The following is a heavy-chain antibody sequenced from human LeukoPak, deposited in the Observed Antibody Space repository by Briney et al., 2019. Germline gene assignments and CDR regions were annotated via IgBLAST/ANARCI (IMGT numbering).Heavy chain of an antibody. J-gene: IGHJ4*02. Sequence: SETLSLTCTVSGGSISSYYWSWIRRPPGKGLEWIGYIYYSGSTNYNPSLKSRVTISVDTSKNQFSLKLSSVTAADTAVYYCAGIMGSYLRWDWGQGTLVTVSS. V-gene: IGHV4-59*01. CDR3: AGIMGSYLRWD. D-gene: IGHD1-26*01. CDR2: IYYSGST. CDR1: GGSISSYY.